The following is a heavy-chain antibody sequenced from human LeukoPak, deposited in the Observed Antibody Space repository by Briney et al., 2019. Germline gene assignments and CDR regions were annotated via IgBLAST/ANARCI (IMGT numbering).Heavy chain of an antibody. CDR1: GGSISTGSYY. D-gene: IGHD3-22*01. V-gene: IGHV4-31*03. J-gene: IGHJ5*02. Sequence: SETLSLTCTVSGGSISTGSYYWTWIRQHPGKGLEWIGYIYYSGSTYYNPSLKSRVTISVDTSKNQFSLKLSSVTAADTAVYYCARDYYDSSGLLGGWFDPWGRGTLVTVSS. CDR2: IYYSGST. CDR3: ARDYYDSSGLLGGWFDP.